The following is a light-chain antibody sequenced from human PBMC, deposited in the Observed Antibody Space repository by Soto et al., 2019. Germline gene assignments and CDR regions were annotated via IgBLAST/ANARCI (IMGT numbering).Light chain of an antibody. J-gene: IGLJ3*02. V-gene: IGLV1-51*01. CDR3: GAWDRGLKAGV. CDR2: END. Sequence: QSVLTHPPSVSAAPGEKVTISCSGTRSNIGRNYVSWYQQLPGSAPKLLIYENDRRPSGIPDRFSGSKSGTAATLDITGLQTGDEADYYCGAWDRGLKAGVFGGGTKLTVL. CDR1: RSNIGRNY.